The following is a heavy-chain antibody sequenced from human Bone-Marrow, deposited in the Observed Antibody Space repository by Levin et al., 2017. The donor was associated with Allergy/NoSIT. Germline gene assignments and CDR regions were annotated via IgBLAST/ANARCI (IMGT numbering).Heavy chain of an antibody. CDR1: GFSFFRYW. Sequence: GGSLRLSCAASGFSFFRYWMSWVRQAPGKGPEWVANIKHDATGRYYVDSVKGRFTISRDNAKNSLYLQMNSLRVEDTAIYYCARGYDFWGGAFYCDYWGQGVLVTVSS. CDR2: IKHDATGR. CDR3: ARGYDFWGGAFYCDY. V-gene: IGHV3-7*01. D-gene: IGHD3-3*01. J-gene: IGHJ4*02.